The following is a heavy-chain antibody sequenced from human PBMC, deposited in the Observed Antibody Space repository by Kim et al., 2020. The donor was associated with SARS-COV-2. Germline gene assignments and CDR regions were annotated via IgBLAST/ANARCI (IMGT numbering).Heavy chain of an antibody. J-gene: IGHJ3*02. V-gene: IGHV3-72*01. Sequence: GGSLRLSCVTSRFSLSDHYIDLVRQGPGKGLEWVGRSGNKASSHTTEYAASVKDRFTISRDDSKNSLYLQMNSLKTEDTAVYYCCRGYSGGPIYAFDIWGQGTGVTVSS. CDR1: RFSLSDHY. CDR3: CRGYSGGPIYAFDI. D-gene: IGHD6-19*01. CDR2: SGNKASSHTT.